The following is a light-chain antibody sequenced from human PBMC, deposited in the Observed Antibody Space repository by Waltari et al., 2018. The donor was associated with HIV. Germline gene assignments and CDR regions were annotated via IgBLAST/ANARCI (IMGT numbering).Light chain of an antibody. V-gene: IGLV3-9*02. J-gene: IGLJ2*01. Sequence: SYELTQPISLSVALGQTARITCGGKNIKYKSVHWYQQRTGQAPVLVIYNDKYRSSEIPERFSGSNSGNTATLTITGAQAEDESDYYCQVWDTRTVFGGGTKLTVL. CDR2: NDK. CDR1: NIKYKS. CDR3: QVWDTRTV.